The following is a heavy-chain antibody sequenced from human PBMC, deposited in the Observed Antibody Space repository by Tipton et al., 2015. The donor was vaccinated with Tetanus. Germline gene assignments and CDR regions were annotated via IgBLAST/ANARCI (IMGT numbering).Heavy chain of an antibody. D-gene: IGHD3-10*01. J-gene: IGHJ4*02. V-gene: IGHV4-59*01. Sequence: TLSLTCTVSGGSISSYYWSWIRQPPGKGLEWIGYIYYSGSTNYNPSLKSRVTISVDTSKNQFSLKLSSVTAADTAVYYCARLGGGPIWFGELSQYYFDYWGQGTLVTVSS. CDR3: ARLGGGPIWFGELSQYYFDY. CDR1: GGSISSYY. CDR2: IYYSGST.